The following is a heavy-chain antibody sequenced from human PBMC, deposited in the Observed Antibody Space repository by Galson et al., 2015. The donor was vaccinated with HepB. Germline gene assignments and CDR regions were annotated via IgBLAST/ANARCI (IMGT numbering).Heavy chain of an antibody. CDR3: ARLQGSGTYPDDY. V-gene: IGHV5-10-1*01. D-gene: IGHD3-10*01. Sequence: QSGAEVKKPGESLRISCKGSGYSFTNSWISWVRQMPGKGLQWMGRIDPRDSYTNYSPSFQGHVSMSADKSISTAYLQWSSLKALDTAVYFCARLQGSGTYPDDYWGQGTLVTVSS. CDR1: GYSFTNSW. J-gene: IGHJ4*02. CDR2: IDPRDSYT.